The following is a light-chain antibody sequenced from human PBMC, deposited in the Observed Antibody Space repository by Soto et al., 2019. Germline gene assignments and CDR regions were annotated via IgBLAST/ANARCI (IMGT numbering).Light chain of an antibody. Sequence: DIQMTQSPSAMSASVGDRVTITCRASRGISHYLAWFQQRPGKVPKRLIYGASTLESGVPSRFSGSGSGTEFTLTISSLQPEDCATYYCLQHNTYPLSFGGGTKVAMK. J-gene: IGKJ4*01. CDR3: LQHNTYPLS. CDR1: RGISHY. V-gene: IGKV1-17*03. CDR2: GAS.